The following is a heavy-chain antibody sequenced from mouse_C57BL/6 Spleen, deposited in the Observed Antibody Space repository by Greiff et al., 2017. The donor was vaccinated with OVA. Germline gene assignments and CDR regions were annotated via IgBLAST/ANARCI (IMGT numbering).Heavy chain of an antibody. CDR2: SRNKANDYTT. V-gene: IGHV7-1*01. CDR3: ARDAYYGYDGNWYFDV. J-gene: IGHJ1*03. D-gene: IGHD2-2*01. Sequence: EVKVVESGGGLVQSGRSLRLSCATSGFTFSDFYMEWVRQAPGKGLEWIAASRNKANDYTTEYSASVKGRFIVSRDTSQSILYLQMNALRAEDTAIYYCARDAYYGYDGNWYFDVWGTGTTVTVSS. CDR1: GFTFSDFY.